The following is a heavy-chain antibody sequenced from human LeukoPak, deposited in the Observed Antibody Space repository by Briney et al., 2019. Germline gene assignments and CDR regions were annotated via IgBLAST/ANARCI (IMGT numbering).Heavy chain of an antibody. CDR1: GGTFSSYA. D-gene: IGHD2-21*02. J-gene: IGHJ3*02. CDR2: IIPIFGTA. CDR3: ARESVAYCGGDCYAFDI. V-gene: IGHV1-69*05. Sequence: SVKVSCKASGGTFSSYAISWVRQAPGQGLEWMGRIIPIFGTANYAQKFQGRVTITTDESTSTAYMELSSLRSEDTAVYYCARESVAYCGGDCYAFDIWGQGTMVTVSS.